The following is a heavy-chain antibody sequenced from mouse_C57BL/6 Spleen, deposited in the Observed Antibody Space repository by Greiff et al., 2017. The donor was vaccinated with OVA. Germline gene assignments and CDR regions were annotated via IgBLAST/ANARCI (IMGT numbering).Heavy chain of an antibody. V-gene: IGHV1-80*01. CDR1: GYAFSSYW. CDR3: ARSGDYGNWFAY. J-gene: IGHJ3*01. D-gene: IGHD2-1*01. Sequence: QVQLKESGAELVKPGASVKISCKASGYAFSSYWMNWVKQRPGKGLEWIGQIYPGDGDTNYNGKFKGKATLTADKSSSTAYMQLSSLTSEDSAVYFCARSGDYGNWFAYWGQGTLVTVSA. CDR2: IYPGDGDT.